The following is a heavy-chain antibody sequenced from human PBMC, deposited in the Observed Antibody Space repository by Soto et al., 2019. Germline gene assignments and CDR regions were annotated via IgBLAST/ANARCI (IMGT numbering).Heavy chain of an antibody. CDR2: VYYSGST. CDR3: GRLEGLATISYYFDY. Sequence: SETLSVTCPVSGGSVSSSSCYWGWVRQPPGKGLEWIGSVYYSGSTYYNPSLESRVTISVDKSKNQFSLKLMSLSAADTAVYYCGRLEGLATISYYFDYLGQGALVTVSS. CDR1: GGSVSSSSCY. J-gene: IGHJ4*02. V-gene: IGHV4-39*01. D-gene: IGHD3-9*01.